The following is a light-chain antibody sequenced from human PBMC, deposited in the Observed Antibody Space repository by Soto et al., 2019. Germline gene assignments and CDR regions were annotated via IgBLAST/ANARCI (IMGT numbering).Light chain of an antibody. CDR3: QQSYMDPIT. J-gene: IGKJ5*01. CDR1: QSISTY. Sequence: DIQVTQSQSSLSASVGNRVTITCRASQSISTYLNWYQKKPVKAPNLLIYDASRLQSGVPSRFSGSGGGTDFTLSISSVQPEDFATYFCQQSYMDPITFGQGTILEI. CDR2: DAS. V-gene: IGKV1-39*01.